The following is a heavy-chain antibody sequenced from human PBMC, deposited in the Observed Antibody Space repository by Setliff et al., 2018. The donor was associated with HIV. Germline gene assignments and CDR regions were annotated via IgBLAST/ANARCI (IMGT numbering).Heavy chain of an antibody. CDR1: GFSLSTSGVG. J-gene: IGHJ4*02. Sequence: GSGPTLVNPTQTLTLTCTFSGFSLSTSGVGVGWIRQPPGKALEWLALIYWNDDKRYSPSLKSRLTITKDTSKNQVVLTMTNMDPVDTATYYCARSRGVRGVIITTQNFDYWGQGTLVTVS. CDR3: ARSRGVRGVIITTQNFDY. V-gene: IGHV2-5*01. CDR2: IYWNDDK. D-gene: IGHD3-10*01.